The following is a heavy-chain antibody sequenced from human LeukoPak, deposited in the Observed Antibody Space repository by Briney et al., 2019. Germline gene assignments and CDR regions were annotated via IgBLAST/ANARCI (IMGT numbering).Heavy chain of an antibody. CDR1: GYTFTGYY. J-gene: IGHJ4*02. D-gene: IGHD2-15*01. Sequence: GASVKVSCKASGYTFTGYYMHWVRQAPGQGLEGMGWVNPNSGGTNYAQKFQGRVTMTRDPSISTAYMELSRLRSDDTAVYYCARERTLTSCYDYWGQGTLVTVSS. CDR3: ARERTLTSCYDY. V-gene: IGHV1-2*02. CDR2: VNPNSGGT.